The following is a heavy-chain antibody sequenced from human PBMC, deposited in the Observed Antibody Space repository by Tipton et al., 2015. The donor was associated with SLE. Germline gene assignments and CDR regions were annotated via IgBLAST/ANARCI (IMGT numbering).Heavy chain of an antibody. Sequence: SLRLSCVVSGFTFSNHAITGVRQAPGQGLEWVSSISISDTKTYYADSVKGRFTISRDNSKNTLYLQMNSLRADDTAVYYCANEIRPNDYWGQGTLVTVSS. J-gene: IGHJ4*02. V-gene: IGHV3-23*05. CDR1: GFTFSNHA. CDR2: ISISDTKT. CDR3: ANEIRPNDY. D-gene: IGHD5-24*01.